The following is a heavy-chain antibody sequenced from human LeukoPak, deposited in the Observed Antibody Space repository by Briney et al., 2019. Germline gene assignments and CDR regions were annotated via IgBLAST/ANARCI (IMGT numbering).Heavy chain of an antibody. V-gene: IGHV3-48*03. J-gene: IGHJ5*02. CDR3: ASDLPLTGTTEFGLFDP. Sequence: GGSLRLSCAASGFTFSSYEMNWVRQAPGKGLEWVSYISSSGSTIYYADSVKGRFTISRDNAKNSLYLQMNSLRAEDTAVYYCASDLPLTGTTEFGLFDPWGQGTLVTVSS. CDR2: ISSSGSTI. CDR1: GFTFSSYE. D-gene: IGHD1-7*01.